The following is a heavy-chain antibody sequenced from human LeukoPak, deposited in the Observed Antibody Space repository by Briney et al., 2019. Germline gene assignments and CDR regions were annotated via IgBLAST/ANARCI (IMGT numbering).Heavy chain of an antibody. D-gene: IGHD2-2*01. CDR1: AFSFSNYA. V-gene: IGHV3-23*01. CDR2: ISGGGVST. Sequence: GGSLRLSCAASAFSFSNYAMTWVRQAPGKGLEWVSGISGGGVSTYYADSVKGRFTISRDNSKNTLYLQMNSLRAEDTAVYYCAKMGLVVPAAIYMDVWGKGTTVTVSS. CDR3: AKMGLVVPAAIYMDV. J-gene: IGHJ6*03.